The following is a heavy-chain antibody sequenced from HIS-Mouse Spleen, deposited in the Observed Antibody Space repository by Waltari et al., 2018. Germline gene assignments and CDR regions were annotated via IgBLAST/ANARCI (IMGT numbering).Heavy chain of an antibody. D-gene: IGHD3-3*01. Sequence: EVQLVESGGGLVQPGGSLRLSCAAAGFTFSSYWMSWVRRAPGKGLEWVANIKQDGSEKYYVDSVKGRFTISRDNAKNSLYLQMNSLRAEDTAVYYCARASGYYDFWSGYYTGWYFDLWGRGTLVTVSS. J-gene: IGHJ2*01. CDR2: IKQDGSEK. V-gene: IGHV3-7*01. CDR3: ARASGYYDFWSGYYTGWYFDL. CDR1: GFTFSSYW.